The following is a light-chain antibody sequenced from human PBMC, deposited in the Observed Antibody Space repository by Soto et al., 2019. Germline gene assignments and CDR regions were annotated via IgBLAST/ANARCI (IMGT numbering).Light chain of an antibody. Sequence: QLALTQSPSASASLGASVKLTCTLSSGHSTYAIAWHQQHSEKGPRYLMKLNSDGSHSKGDGIPDRFSGSSSGAERYLTISSLQSDDEADYYCQTWGTVVFGGGTKLTVL. V-gene: IGLV4-69*01. CDR1: SGHSTYA. J-gene: IGLJ2*01. CDR3: QTWGTVV. CDR2: LNSDGSH.